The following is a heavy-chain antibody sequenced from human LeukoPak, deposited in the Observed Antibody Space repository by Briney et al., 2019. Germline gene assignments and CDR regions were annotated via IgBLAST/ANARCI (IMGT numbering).Heavy chain of an antibody. V-gene: IGHV4-61*02. J-gene: IGHJ4*02. CDR3: ASYTRARGDFDY. CDR1: GGSISSGSYY. CDR2: IYTSGST. Sequence: SQTLSLTCTVSGGSISSGSYYWSWIRQPAGKGLEWIGRIYTSGSTNYNPSLKSRVTISVDTSKNQFSLKLSSVTAADTAVYYCASYTRARGDFDYWGQGTLVTVSS.